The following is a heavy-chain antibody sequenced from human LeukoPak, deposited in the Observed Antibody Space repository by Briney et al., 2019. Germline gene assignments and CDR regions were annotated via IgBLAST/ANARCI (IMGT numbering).Heavy chain of an antibody. CDR1: GFTFSSYG. CDR2: IWYGGSNK. V-gene: IGHV3-33*01. Sequence: GGSLRLSCAASGFTFSSYGMHWVRQAPGKGLEWVAVIWYGGSNKYYADSVKGRFTISRDNSKNTLYLQMNSLRAEDTAVYYCASSVVGSGTFDYWGQGTLVTVSS. D-gene: IGHD3-10*01. J-gene: IGHJ4*02. CDR3: ASSVVGSGTFDY.